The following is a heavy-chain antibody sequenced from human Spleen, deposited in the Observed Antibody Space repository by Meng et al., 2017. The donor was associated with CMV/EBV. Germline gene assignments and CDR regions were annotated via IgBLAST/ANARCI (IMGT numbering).Heavy chain of an antibody. CDR3: AREGPYYYEGGLDC. CDR2: ISWNSRSI. D-gene: IGHD3-22*01. J-gene: IGHJ4*02. CDR1: GFAFDDYA. Sequence: GGSLRLSCAASGFAFDDYAMHWVRQAPGKGLEWVSGISWNSRSIAYADSVKGRFTISRDDSKNTLYLQMNRLRVEDTAVYYCAREGPYYYEGGLDCWGRGTLVTVSS. V-gene: IGHV3-9*01.